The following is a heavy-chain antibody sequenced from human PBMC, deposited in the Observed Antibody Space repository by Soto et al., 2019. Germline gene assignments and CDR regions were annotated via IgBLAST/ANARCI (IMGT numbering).Heavy chain of an antibody. CDR3: ARVRYSSCSLHFDY. V-gene: IGHV3-30-3*01. D-gene: IGHD6-19*01. CDR1: GFTFSSYA. J-gene: IGHJ4*02. Sequence: QVQLVESGGGVVQPGRSLRLSCAASGFTFSSYAMHWVRQAPGKGLEWVAVISYDGSNKYYADSVKGRFTISRDKSKNTLYLQMNSLRAEDTAVYYCARVRYSSCSLHFDYWGQGTLVTVSS. CDR2: ISYDGSNK.